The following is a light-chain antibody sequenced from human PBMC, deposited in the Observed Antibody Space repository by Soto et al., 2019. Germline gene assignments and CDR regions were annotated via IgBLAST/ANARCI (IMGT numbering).Light chain of an antibody. CDR3: SSYTSSNTYV. CDR1: SSDVGSYNR. J-gene: IGLJ1*01. V-gene: IGLV2-18*02. CDR2: EVS. Sequence: QSVLTQPPSVSGSPGQSVAISCTGTSSDVGSYNRVSWYQQPPGTAPKVMIYEVSNRPSGVPDRFSGSKSGNTASLTISGLQSEDEADYYGSSYTSSNTYVFGTGTKVTVL.